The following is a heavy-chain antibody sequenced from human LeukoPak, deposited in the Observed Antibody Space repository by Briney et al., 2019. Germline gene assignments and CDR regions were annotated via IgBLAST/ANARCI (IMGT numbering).Heavy chain of an antibody. CDR2: IYYSGST. V-gene: IGHV4-39*06. CDR3: ARPVDTAMRPFDY. D-gene: IGHD5-18*01. J-gene: IGHJ4*02. Sequence: SETVSLTCTVSGGSISSSSYYWGWPRQPPGKGLGWIGSIYYSGSTYYNPSLKSRVTISVDTSKNEFALKLSSVTAADTAVYYCARPVDTAMRPFDYWGQGTLVTVS. CDR1: GGSISSSSYY.